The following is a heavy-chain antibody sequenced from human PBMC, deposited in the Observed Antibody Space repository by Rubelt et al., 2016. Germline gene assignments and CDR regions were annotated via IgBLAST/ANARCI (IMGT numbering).Heavy chain of an antibody. D-gene: IGHD6-13*01. CDR1: GYTFTSYA. CDR3: ARDPSSWQGWLL. CDR2: INTNTGNP. V-gene: IGHV7-4-1*02. Sequence: QVQLVQSGAEVKKPGASVKVSCKASGYTFTSYAMNWVRQAPGQGLEWMGWINTNTGNPTYAQGFPVRFVFSVTTSVSTANLQISSLKAEDTAVYYCARDPSSWQGWLLWGQGPLVTVSS. J-gene: IGHJ4*02.